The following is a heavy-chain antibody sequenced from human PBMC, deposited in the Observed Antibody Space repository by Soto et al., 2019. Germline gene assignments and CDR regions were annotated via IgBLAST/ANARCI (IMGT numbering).Heavy chain of an antibody. J-gene: IGHJ6*03. V-gene: IGHV1-8*01. CDR2: MNPNSGNT. CDR3: ASSWGYYYYMDV. CDR1: GYTFTSYD. Sequence: GASVKVSCKASGYTFTSYDINWVRQATGQGLEWMGWMNPNSGNTGYAQKFRGRVTMTRNTSISTAYMELSSLRSEDTAVYYCASSWGYYYYMDVWGKGTTVTVSS. D-gene: IGHD7-27*01.